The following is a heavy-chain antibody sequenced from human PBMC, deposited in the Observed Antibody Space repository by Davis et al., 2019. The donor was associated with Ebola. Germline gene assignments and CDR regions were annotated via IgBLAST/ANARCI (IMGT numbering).Heavy chain of an antibody. CDR3: ARDHWNIVATASDY. J-gene: IGHJ4*02. CDR1: GFTFSSYA. Sequence: PGGSLRLSCAASGFTFSSYAMSWVRQAPGKGLEWVSAISGSGGSTYYADSVKGRFTISRDNAKNSLYLQMNSLRAEDTAVYYCARDHWNIVATASDYWGQGTLVTVSS. CDR2: ISGSGGST. V-gene: IGHV3-23*01. D-gene: IGHD5-12*01.